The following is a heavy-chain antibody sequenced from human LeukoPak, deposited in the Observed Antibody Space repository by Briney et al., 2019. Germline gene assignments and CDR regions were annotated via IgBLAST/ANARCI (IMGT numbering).Heavy chain of an antibody. V-gene: IGHV3-15*01. D-gene: IGHD2-21*02. CDR2: IKSKPAGETI. CDR3: STCGGDCFFNY. Sequence: NAGGSLRLSCAASGFTFSNAWMNWVSQAPGKGLEWVARIKSKPAGETITYAAPVKGRVTISRDDSRNTLYLQMNSLKTEDTAVYYCSTCGGDCFFNYWGQGTLVTVSS. CDR1: GFTFSNAW. J-gene: IGHJ4*02.